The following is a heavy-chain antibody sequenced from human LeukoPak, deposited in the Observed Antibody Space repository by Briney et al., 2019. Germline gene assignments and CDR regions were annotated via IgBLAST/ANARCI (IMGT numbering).Heavy chain of an antibody. D-gene: IGHD1-1*01. CDR1: GFTFKDYW. CDR2: INKEGNEE. Sequence: GGSLRLSCAASGFTFKDYWMSWVRQAPGKGPEWVANINKEGNEEHFVDSVKGRFTVSRDNAKNSLFLQMNSLRVEDTAVYYCATYDNWVAGDVWGQGTTVSASS. CDR3: ATYDNWVAGDV. J-gene: IGHJ6*02. V-gene: IGHV3-7*01.